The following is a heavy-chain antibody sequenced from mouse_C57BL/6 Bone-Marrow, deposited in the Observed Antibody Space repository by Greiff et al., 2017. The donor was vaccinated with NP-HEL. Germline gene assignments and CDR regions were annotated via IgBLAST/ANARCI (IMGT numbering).Heavy chain of an antibody. CDR1: GFNIKDDY. D-gene: IGHD1-1*02. CDR2: IDPENGDT. CDR3: THYDSYAMDY. J-gene: IGHJ4*01. V-gene: IGHV14-4*01. Sequence: VQLKQSGAELVRPGASVKLSCTASGFNIKDDYMHWVKQRPEQGLEWIGWIDPENGDTEYASKFQGKATITADTSSNTAYLQLSSLTSEDTAVYYCTHYDSYAMDYWGQGTSVTVSS.